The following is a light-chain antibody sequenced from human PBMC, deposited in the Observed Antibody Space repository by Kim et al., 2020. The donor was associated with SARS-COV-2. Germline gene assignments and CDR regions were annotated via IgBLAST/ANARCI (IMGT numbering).Light chain of an antibody. CDR1: SMGSKS. CDR2: YDN. Sequence: GQASMNTWGGDSMGSKSVPWSQQKPGQAPVMVISYDNVRPAGIPERFSGSNSGNTATLTINRVEAGDEADYYCQVWDSSRDHRVVFGGGTQLTVL. J-gene: IGLJ2*01. V-gene: IGLV3-21*04. CDR3: QVWDSSRDHRVV.